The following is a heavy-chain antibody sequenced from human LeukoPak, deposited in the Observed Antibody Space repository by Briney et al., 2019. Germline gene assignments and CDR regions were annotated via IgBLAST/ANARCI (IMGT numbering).Heavy chain of an antibody. CDR3: ARGDLQQLAYAALDY. D-gene: IGHD6-13*01. J-gene: IGHJ4*02. CDR1: GFTFSSCS. CDR2: ISSSSSYI. Sequence: GGSLRLSCAASGFTFSSCSMNWVRQAPGKGLEWVSSISSSSSYIYYADSVKGRFTISRDNAKNSLYLQMNSLRAEDTAVYYCARGDLQQLAYAALDYWGQGTLVTVSS. V-gene: IGHV3-21*01.